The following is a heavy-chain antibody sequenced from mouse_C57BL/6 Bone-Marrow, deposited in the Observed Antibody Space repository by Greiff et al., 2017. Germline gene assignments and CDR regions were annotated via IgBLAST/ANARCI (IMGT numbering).Heavy chain of an antibody. CDR1: GFTFNTYA. J-gene: IGHJ1*03. D-gene: IGHD2-5*01. CDR3: VRALLGSNYDWYFDV. Sequence: EVKLVESGGGLVQPKGSLKLSCAASGFTFNTYAMHWVRQAPGKGLEWVARIRSKSSNYATYYADSVKDRFNISRDDSQSMLYLQMNNLKTEDTAMYYCVRALLGSNYDWYFDVWGTGTTVTVSS. V-gene: IGHV10-3*01. CDR2: IRSKSSNYAT.